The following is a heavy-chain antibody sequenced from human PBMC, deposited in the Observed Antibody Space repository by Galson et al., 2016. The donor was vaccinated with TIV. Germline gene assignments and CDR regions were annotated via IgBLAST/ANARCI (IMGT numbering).Heavy chain of an antibody. J-gene: IGHJ4*02. D-gene: IGHD6-6*01. CDR3: ARTTGAGIAARVLFDF. CDR2: IYYTGIT. Sequence: SETLSLTCTVSGGSVSHTSYYWGWIRQPPGKGLEWIGTIYYTGITFYNPSLESRSTISVDTSKNQFSLRLSSVSAADTAVYFCARTTGAGIAARVLFDFWGQGTLVTVSS. CDR1: GGSVSHTSYY. V-gene: IGHV4-39*07.